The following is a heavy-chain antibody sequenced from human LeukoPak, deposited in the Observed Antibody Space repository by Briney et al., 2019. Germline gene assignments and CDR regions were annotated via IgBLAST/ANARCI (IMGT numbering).Heavy chain of an antibody. V-gene: IGHV1-8*03. CDR3: ARVGYSNSYDY. J-gene: IGHJ4*02. D-gene: IGHD1-26*01. CDR2: MNPNSGNT. CDR1: GYTFTSYD. Sequence: ASVKVSRKASGYTFTSYDINWVRQATGQGLEWMGWMNPNSGNTGYAQKFQGRVTITRNTSISTAYMELSSLRSEDTAVFYCARVGYSNSYDYWGQGTQVTVSS.